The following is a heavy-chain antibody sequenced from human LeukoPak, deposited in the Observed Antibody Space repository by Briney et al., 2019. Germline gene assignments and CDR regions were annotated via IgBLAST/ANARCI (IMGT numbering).Heavy chain of an antibody. V-gene: IGHV4-39*01. CDR3: ARHWGSGSYLPDY. CDR1: GFPISTNG. D-gene: IGHD3-10*01. J-gene: IGHJ4*02. CDR2: IHYSGST. Sequence: GTLRLSCAASGFPISTNGMSWVRQAPGKGLEWIGSIHYSGSTYYNPSLKSRVTISVDTSKNQFSLKLSSVTAADTAVYYCARHWGSGSYLPDYWGQGTLVTVSS.